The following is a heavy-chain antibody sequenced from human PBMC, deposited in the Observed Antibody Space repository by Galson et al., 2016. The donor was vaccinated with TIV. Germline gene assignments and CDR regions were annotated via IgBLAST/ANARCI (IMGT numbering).Heavy chain of an antibody. CDR1: GFIFSAYT. CDR3: ARVECLEWLQLDS. CDR2: INPISNYI. Sequence: SLRLSCAASGFIFSAYTMNWVRQAPGKGLEWVSSINPISNYIYYADSVRGRFTISRDNTKNSVYLQMNSLRDEDTAFYYCARVECLEWLQLDSWGQGTLVTVSS. V-gene: IGHV3-21*01. J-gene: IGHJ4*02. D-gene: IGHD3-3*01.